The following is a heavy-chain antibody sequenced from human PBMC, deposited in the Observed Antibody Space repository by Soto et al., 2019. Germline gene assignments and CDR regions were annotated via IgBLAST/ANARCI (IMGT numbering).Heavy chain of an antibody. J-gene: IGHJ4*02. D-gene: IGHD3-3*01. CDR1: GYTFTSYG. Sequence: ASVKVSCKASGYTFTSYGISWVRQAPGQGLEWMGWISAYDGNTNYAQKLQGRVTMTTDTSTSTAYMELRSLRSDDTAVYYCARTRYDFWSGYWYYFDYWGQGTLVTVSS. CDR3: ARTRYDFWSGYWYYFDY. V-gene: IGHV1-18*01. CDR2: ISAYDGNT.